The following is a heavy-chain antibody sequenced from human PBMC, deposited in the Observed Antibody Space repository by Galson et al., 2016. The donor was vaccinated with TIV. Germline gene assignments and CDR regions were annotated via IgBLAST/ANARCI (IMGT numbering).Heavy chain of an antibody. Sequence: SLRLSCAGSGFTFSNAWMTWVRQAPGKGLEWVGRMRSHFDGGTTDYAAPVKGRFTISRDDSRKELYLQMNSLKTDDTAVNFCATGAYGDYLGSDALDVWGQGTKVIVSP. V-gene: IGHV3-15*01. CDR2: MRSHFDGGTT. J-gene: IGHJ3*01. CDR3: ATGAYGDYLGSDALDV. D-gene: IGHD4-17*01. CDR1: GFTFSNAW.